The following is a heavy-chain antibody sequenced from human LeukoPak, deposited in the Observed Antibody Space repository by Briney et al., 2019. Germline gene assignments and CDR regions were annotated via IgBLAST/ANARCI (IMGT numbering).Heavy chain of an antibody. CDR3: ARGLTRGSSRGVIGDY. D-gene: IGHD1-26*01. CDR2: IYYSGGT. J-gene: IGHJ4*02. CDR1: GGSISSYY. V-gene: IGHV4-59*12. Sequence: SETLSLTCTVSGGSISSYYWSWIRQPPGKGLEWIGYIYYSGGTNYNPSLKSRVTISVDTSKNQFSLKLSSVTAADTAVYYCARGLTRGSSRGVIGDYWGQGTLVTVSS.